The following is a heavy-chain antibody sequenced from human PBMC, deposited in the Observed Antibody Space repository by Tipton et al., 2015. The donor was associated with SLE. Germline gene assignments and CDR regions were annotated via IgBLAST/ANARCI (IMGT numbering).Heavy chain of an antibody. CDR3: VRALMGATRRDFDY. D-gene: IGHD1-26*01. J-gene: IGHJ4*02. CDR2: IYTSGST. V-gene: IGHV4-61*02. Sequence: TLSLTCTVSGGSISSGSYYWSWIRQPAGKGLEWIGRIYTSGSTNYNPSLKSRVTISVDTSKNRFSLKLSSVTAADTAVYYCVRALMGATRRDFDYWGQGTLVTVSS. CDR1: GGSISSGSYY.